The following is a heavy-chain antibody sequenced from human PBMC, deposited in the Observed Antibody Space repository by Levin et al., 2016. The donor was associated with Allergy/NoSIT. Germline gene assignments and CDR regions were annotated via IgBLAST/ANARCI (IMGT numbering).Heavy chain of an antibody. J-gene: IGHJ2*01. V-gene: IGHV3-11*06. CDR1: GFAFSDYY. Sequence: GGSLRLSCAASGFAFSDYYMTWVRQAPGKGLEWVSYISTRSSYTDYADTVKGRFTISRDNAKNSLYLQMNNLRVEDTAVYFCARLPESGYSLGWYFDIWGRGTLVTVSS. CDR3: ARLPESGYSLGWYFDI. D-gene: IGHD3-3*01. CDR2: ISTRSSYT.